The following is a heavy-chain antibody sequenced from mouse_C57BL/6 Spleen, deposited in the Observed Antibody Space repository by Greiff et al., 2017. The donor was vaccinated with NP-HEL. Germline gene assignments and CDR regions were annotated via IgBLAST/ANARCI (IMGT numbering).Heavy chain of an antibody. D-gene: IGHD4-1*01. Sequence: QVQLQQSGPELVKPGASVKISCKASGYSFTSYYIHWVKQRPGQGLEWIGWIYPGSGNTKYNEKFKGKATLTADTSSSTAYMQLSSLTSEDSAVYYCARGGKTGTWDYWGQGTTLTVSS. J-gene: IGHJ2*01. V-gene: IGHV1-66*01. CDR3: ARGGKTGTWDY. CDR1: GYSFTSYY. CDR2: IYPGSGNT.